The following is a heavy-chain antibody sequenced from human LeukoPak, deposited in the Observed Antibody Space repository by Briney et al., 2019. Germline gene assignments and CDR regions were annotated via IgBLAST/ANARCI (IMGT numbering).Heavy chain of an antibody. D-gene: IGHD3-3*01. CDR2: INTDGSST. J-gene: IGHJ4*02. CDR1: GFTFSSYW. CDR3: ASPSYYDFWSVDY. Sequence: PGGSLRLSCAASGFTFSSYWRHWVRQAPGKGLVWVSRINTDGSSTSYADSVKGRFTISRDNAKNTLYLQMNSLRAEDTAVYYCASPSYYDFWSVDYWGQGTLVTVSS. V-gene: IGHV3-74*01.